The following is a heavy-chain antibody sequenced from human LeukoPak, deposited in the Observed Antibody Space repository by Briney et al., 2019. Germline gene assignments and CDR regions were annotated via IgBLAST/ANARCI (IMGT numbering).Heavy chain of an antibody. J-gene: IGHJ4*02. D-gene: IGHD3-22*01. Sequence: SVKVSCKASGGTFSSYALSWVRQAPGQGLEGMGRVIPILGIPNYAQKFQGRVTITADKSTSTAYMELSSLRSEDTAVYYCATQSGYYYNSSKPTSGYYFDYWGEGTLVTVSS. V-gene: IGHV1-69*04. CDR2: VIPILGIP. CDR1: GGTFSSYA. CDR3: ATQSGYYYNSSKPTSGYYFDY.